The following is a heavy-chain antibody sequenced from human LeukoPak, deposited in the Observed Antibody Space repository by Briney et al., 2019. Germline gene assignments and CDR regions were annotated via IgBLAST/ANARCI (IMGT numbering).Heavy chain of an antibody. D-gene: IGHD2-2*01. Sequence: GESLKISCKGSGYSFTSYWIGWVRQIPGKGLEWMGIIYPGDSDTRYSPSFQGQVTISADKSISTAYLQWSSLKASDTAMYYCARDVYCSSTSCYDAFDIWGQGTMVTVSS. CDR2: IYPGDSDT. CDR3: ARDVYCSSTSCYDAFDI. J-gene: IGHJ3*02. V-gene: IGHV5-51*01. CDR1: GYSFTSYW.